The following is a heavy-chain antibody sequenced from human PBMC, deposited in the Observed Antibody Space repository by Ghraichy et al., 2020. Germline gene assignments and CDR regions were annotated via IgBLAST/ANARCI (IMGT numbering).Heavy chain of an antibody. Sequence: SETLSLTCTVSGGAISSNSYKWGWVRQPPGKGLEWIGTINYSGTTYYNPSLKSRVSISADTSKNQFSLKLSSVTAADTALYYCAIHWDRWGQGILVTVSS. CDR1: GGAISSNSYK. V-gene: IGHV4-39*01. CDR3: AIHWDR. J-gene: IGHJ5*02. CDR2: INYSGTT.